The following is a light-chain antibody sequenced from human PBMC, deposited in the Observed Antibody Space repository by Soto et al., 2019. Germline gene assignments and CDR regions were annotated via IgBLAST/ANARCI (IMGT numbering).Light chain of an antibody. J-gene: IGKJ2*01. Sequence: EIVMTQSPATLSVSPGERATLSCRASQSVSSNLAWYQRKPGQAPRLLIYGTSTRATGIPARFSGSGSGTEFTLTLSSLQSEEAAVYYCHQYNNWPRTFGQGTKLEIK. CDR3: HQYNNWPRT. V-gene: IGKV3-15*01. CDR1: QSVSSN. CDR2: GTS.